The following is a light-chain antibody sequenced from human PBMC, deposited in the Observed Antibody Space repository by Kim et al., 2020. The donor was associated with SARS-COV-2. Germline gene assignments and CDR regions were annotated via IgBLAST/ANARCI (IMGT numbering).Light chain of an antibody. CDR2: AAS. CDR1: QSISSY. J-gene: IGKJ1*01. CDR3: QQSYSTPRT. V-gene: IGKV1-39*01. Sequence: DIQMTQSPSSLSASVGDRVTSTCRASQSISSYLNWYQQKPGKAPKLLIYAASSLQSGVPLRFSGSGSGTDFTLTISSLQPEDFATYYCQQSYSTPRTFGQGTKVDIK.